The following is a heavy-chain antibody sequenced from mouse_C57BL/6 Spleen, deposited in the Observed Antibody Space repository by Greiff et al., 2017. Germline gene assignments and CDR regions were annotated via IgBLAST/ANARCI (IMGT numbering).Heavy chain of an antibody. CDR3: ARYGDYGGNYFDY. CDR2: IDPSDSYT. CDR1: GYTFTSYW. V-gene: IGHV1-69*01. D-gene: IGHD2-13*01. Sequence: QVQLQQPGAELVMPGASVKLSCKASGYTFTSYWMHWVKQRPGQGLEWIGEIDPSDSYTNYNQKFKGKSTLTVDKSSSTAYMQLSSLTSEDSAFYYCARYGDYGGNYFDYWGQGTTLTVSS. J-gene: IGHJ2*01.